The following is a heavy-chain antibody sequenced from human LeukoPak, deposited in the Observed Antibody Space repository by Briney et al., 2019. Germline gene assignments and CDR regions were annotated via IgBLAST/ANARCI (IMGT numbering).Heavy chain of an antibody. J-gene: IGHJ4*02. CDR3: ARQKEDYVWGSYRSLPDY. Sequence: SETLSLTCTVSGGSISSSSYYWGWIRQPPGKGLEWIGSIYYSGSTYYNPSLKSRVTISVDTSKNQFSLKLSSVTAADTSVYYCARQKEDYVWGSYRSLPDYWGQGTLVTVSS. D-gene: IGHD3-16*02. CDR2: IYYSGST. V-gene: IGHV4-39*01. CDR1: GGSISSSSYY.